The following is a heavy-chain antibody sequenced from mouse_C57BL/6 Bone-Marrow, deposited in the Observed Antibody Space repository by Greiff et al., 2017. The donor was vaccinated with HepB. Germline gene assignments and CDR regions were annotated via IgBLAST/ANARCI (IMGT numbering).Heavy chain of an antibody. V-gene: IGHV5-17*01. D-gene: IGHD1-1*01. Sequence: EVKLMESGGGLVKPGGSLKLSCAASGFTFSDYGMHWVRQAPEKGLEWVAYISSGSSTIYYADTVKGRFTISRDNAKNTLFLQMTSLRSEDTAMYYCANKLSGAYWGQGTLVTVSA. CDR3: ANKLSGAY. CDR2: ISSGSSTI. CDR1: GFTFSDYG. J-gene: IGHJ3*01.